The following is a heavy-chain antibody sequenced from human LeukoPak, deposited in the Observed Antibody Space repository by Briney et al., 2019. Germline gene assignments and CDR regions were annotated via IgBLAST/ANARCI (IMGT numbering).Heavy chain of an antibody. CDR3: ARDDYNSI. J-gene: IGHJ4*02. V-gene: IGHV3-21*01. CDR2: IGTSSSYI. D-gene: IGHD3-22*01. CDR1: GFTFSSYS. Sequence: PGGSLRLSCAASGFTFSSYSMNWVRQAPGKGPEWVSSIGTSSSYIYYADSLKGRFTISRDNAENSLYLQMSSLRAEDTAVYYCARDDYNSIWGQGTLVTVSS.